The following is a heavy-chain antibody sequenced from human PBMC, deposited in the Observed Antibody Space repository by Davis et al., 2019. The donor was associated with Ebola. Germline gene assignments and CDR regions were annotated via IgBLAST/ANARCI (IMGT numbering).Heavy chain of an antibody. D-gene: IGHD2-8*01. CDR2: ISSTGSTI. J-gene: IGHJ4*02. V-gene: IGHV3-11*04. Sequence: GGSLRLSCTASGFSFSDHYMSWVRQAPGKGLEWVSYISSTGSTIYYADSVKGRFTISRGNAKNSPYLQMDSLRAEDTAVYYCARDQSTKGNDYWGQGTLVTVSS. CDR1: GFSFSDHY. CDR3: ARDQSTKGNDY.